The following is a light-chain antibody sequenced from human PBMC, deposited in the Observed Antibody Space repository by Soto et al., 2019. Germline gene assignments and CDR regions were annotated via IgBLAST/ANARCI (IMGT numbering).Light chain of an antibody. CDR3: QSYDSSLSGSPLYV. CDR1: SSNIGAGYD. CDR2: GNS. V-gene: IGLV1-40*01. Sequence: QSVLTQSPSVSGAPGQRVTISCTGSSSNIGAGYDVHWYQQLPGTAPKLLIYGNSNRPSGVPDRFSGSKSGTSASLAITGLQAEDEADYYCQSYDSSLSGSPLYVFGTGTKLTVL. J-gene: IGLJ1*01.